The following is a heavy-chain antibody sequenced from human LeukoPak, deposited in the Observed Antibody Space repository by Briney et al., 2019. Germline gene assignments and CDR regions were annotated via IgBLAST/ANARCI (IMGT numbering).Heavy chain of an antibody. CDR3: ARIQPDQIDY. CDR2: ISSSGSTI. J-gene: IGHJ4*02. CDR1: GFTFSSYG. V-gene: IGHV3-48*04. D-gene: IGHD5-18*01. Sequence: PGGSLRLSCAASGFTFSSYGMNWVRQAPGKGLEWVSYISSSGSTIYYADSVKGRFTISRDNAKNSLYLQMNSLRAEDTAVYYCARIQPDQIDYWGQGTLVTVSS.